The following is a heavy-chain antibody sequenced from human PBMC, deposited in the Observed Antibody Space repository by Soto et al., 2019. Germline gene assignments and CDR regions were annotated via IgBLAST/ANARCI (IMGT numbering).Heavy chain of an antibody. Sequence: GGSVRLSCAASGFTFSSYSMNWVRQAPGKGLEWVSYISSSSSTIYYADSVKGRFAISRDNAKNSLYLQMNSLRAEDTAVYYCARGQIVATMPNWFDPWGQGTLVTVSS. CDR2: ISSSSSTI. D-gene: IGHD5-12*01. CDR1: GFTFSSYS. J-gene: IGHJ5*02. V-gene: IGHV3-48*01. CDR3: ARGQIVATMPNWFDP.